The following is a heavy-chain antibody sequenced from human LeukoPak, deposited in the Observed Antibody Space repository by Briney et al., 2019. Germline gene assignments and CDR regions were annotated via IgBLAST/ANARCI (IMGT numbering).Heavy chain of an antibody. Sequence: GRSLRLSCAASGFTFSSYGMHWVRQAPGKGLEWVAVTSYDGSNKYYADSVKGRFTISRDNSKNTLYLQMNSLRAGDTAVYYCAKSGDIVVVVAAPDYWGQGTLVTVSS. CDR2: TSYDGSNK. CDR1: GFTFSSYG. V-gene: IGHV3-30*18. CDR3: AKSGDIVVVVAAPDY. J-gene: IGHJ4*02. D-gene: IGHD2-15*01.